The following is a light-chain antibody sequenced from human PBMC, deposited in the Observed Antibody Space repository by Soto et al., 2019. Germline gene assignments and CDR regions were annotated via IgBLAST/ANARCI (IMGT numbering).Light chain of an antibody. Sequence: QSALTQPRSVSGSPGQSVTISCTGTSSDIGGYTYVSWYQQHPGKAPKVIIYDVSERPSGVPDRFSGSKSGNTASLTISGLQAADEADYFCKSYAGSNTYVFGSGTKVTV. CDR2: DVS. CDR3: KSYAGSNTYV. CDR1: SSDIGGYTY. J-gene: IGLJ1*01. V-gene: IGLV2-11*01.